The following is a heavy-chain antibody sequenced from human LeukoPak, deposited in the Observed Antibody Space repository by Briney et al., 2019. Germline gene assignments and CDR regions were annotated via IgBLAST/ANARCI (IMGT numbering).Heavy chain of an antibody. CDR3: ARGCSGGSCFGDFDY. CDR2: ISSRSSTI. V-gene: IGHV3-48*02. D-gene: IGHD2-15*01. CDR1: GFTFSSYG. Sequence: GGSLRLSCVASGFTFSSYGMNWVRQAPGKGLEWISYISSRSSTIYYADSVKGRFTISRDNAKNSLYLQMNSLRDEDTAVYCRARGCSGGSCFGDFDYWGQGTLGTVSS. J-gene: IGHJ4*02.